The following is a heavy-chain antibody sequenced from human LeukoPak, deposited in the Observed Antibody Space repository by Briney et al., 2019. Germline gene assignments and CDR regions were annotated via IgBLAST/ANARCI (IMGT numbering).Heavy chain of an antibody. CDR3: ARETDGGSLFDY. CDR2: ISAYNGNT. V-gene: IGHV1-18*01. Sequence: ASVKVSCKASGYTFTSYGISWVRQAPGQGLEWMGWISAYNGNTNYAQKLQGRVTMTTDTSTSTAYMDLRSLRSDDTAVYYCARETDGGSLFDYWGQGTLVTVSS. D-gene: IGHD1-26*01. J-gene: IGHJ4*02. CDR1: GYTFTSYG.